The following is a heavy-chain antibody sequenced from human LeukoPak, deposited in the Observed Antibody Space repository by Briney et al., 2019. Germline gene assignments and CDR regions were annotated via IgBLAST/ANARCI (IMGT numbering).Heavy chain of an antibody. Sequence: GGSLRLSCAASGFTLSSYSMNWVRQAPGKGLEWVSYISGRTSAIYYADSVKGRFTISRDNAKNSLYLQMNSLRDEDTAVYYCASVRDCSGYYLHDAFDIWGQGTMVTVSS. D-gene: IGHD3-22*01. J-gene: IGHJ3*02. V-gene: IGHV3-48*02. CDR3: ASVRDCSGYYLHDAFDI. CDR1: GFTLSSYS. CDR2: ISGRTSAI.